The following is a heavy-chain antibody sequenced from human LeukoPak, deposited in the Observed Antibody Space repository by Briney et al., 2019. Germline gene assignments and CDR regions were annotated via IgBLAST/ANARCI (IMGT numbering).Heavy chain of an antibody. J-gene: IGHJ3*02. D-gene: IGHD1-20*01. CDR2: ISSDGSNK. Sequence: PGRSLRLSCAASGFTFSSYAMHWVRQAPGKGLEWVAVISSDGSNKYYADSVKGRFTISRDNSKNTLYLQMNSLRAEGTAVYYCARDNWYDYLADALDIWGQGTMVTVSS. CDR3: ARDNWYDYLADALDI. V-gene: IGHV3-30-3*01. CDR1: GFTFSSYA.